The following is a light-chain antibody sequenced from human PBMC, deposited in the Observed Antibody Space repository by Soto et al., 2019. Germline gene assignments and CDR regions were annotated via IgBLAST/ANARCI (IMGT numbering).Light chain of an antibody. CDR2: DAS. CDR1: ESVSSY. Sequence: EIVLTQSPATLSLSPGERATLSCSASESVSSYLAWYQQKPGQAHRLLIYDASNRATGIPARFSGSGSGTDFTPTISSREPEDVAVYYCQKRSNWPPYTFGQGTKLEIK. V-gene: IGKV3-11*01. J-gene: IGKJ2*01. CDR3: QKRSNWPPYT.